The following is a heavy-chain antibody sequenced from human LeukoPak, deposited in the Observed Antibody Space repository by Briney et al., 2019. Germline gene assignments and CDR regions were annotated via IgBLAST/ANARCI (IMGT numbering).Heavy chain of an antibody. CDR2: INHSGST. D-gene: IGHD4-17*01. Sequence: SETLSLTCAVYGGSFSGYYWSWIRQPPGKGLEWIGEINHSGSTNYNPSLKGRVTISVDTSKNQFSLKLSSVTAADTAVYYCAGGGTPTVTTEYWGQGTLVTVSS. CDR3: AGGGTPTVTTEY. J-gene: IGHJ4*02. V-gene: IGHV4-34*01. CDR1: GGSFSGYY.